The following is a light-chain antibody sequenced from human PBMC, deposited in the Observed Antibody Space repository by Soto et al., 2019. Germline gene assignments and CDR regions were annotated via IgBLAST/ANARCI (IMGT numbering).Light chain of an antibody. V-gene: IGLV2-14*01. Sequence: QSVLTQPASVSGSPGQSITISCTGTSSDVGGFNFASWYQQPPGKAPKLMIYDVSHRPSGVSNRFSGSKSGNTASLTISGLQAEDEGDYYCSSYTTSSTIVFGTGTEVTVL. CDR3: SSYTTSSTIV. J-gene: IGLJ1*01. CDR1: SSDVGGFNF. CDR2: DVS.